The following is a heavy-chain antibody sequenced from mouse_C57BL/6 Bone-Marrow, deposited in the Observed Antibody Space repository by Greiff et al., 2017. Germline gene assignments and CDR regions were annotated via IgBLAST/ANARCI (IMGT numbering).Heavy chain of an antibody. CDR3: ARNRYYYGRPWFAY. D-gene: IGHD1-1*01. Sequence: QVQLQQSGAELARPGASVKLSCKASGYTFTSYGISWVKQRTGQGLEWIGEIYPRSGNTYYNEKFKGKATLTADKSSSTAYMELRSLTSEDSAVYFCARNRYYYGRPWFAYWGQGTLVTVSA. CDR2: IYPRSGNT. J-gene: IGHJ3*01. V-gene: IGHV1-81*01. CDR1: GYTFTSYG.